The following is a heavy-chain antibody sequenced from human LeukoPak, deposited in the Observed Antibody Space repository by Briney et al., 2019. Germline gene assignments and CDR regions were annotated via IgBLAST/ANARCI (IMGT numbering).Heavy chain of an antibody. CDR1: GFTFSSYA. CDR3: VRGSLASGVVVYYYYYLDV. Sequence: GGSLRLSCVASGFTFSSYAMHWVRQAPGKGLEWVAVISYDGSDKYYADSVKGRFTISRDNSKNTLYLQMNSLRAEDTAVYYCVRGSLASGVVVYYYYYLDVWGKGTTVTVSS. J-gene: IGHJ6*03. D-gene: IGHD3-3*01. CDR2: ISYDGSDK. V-gene: IGHV3-30-3*01.